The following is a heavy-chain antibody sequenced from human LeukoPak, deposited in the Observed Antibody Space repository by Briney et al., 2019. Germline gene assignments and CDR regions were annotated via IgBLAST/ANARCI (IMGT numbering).Heavy chain of an antibody. D-gene: IGHD3-22*01. CDR1: GGSISSYY. J-gene: IGHJ4*02. Sequence: SETLSLTCTVSGGSISSYYWSWIRQPPGKGLEWIGYIYYSGSTNYNPSLKSRVTISVDTSKNQFSLRLSSVTAADTAVYYCARVDTMIVAGIDYWGQGTLVTVSS. CDR2: IYYSGST. V-gene: IGHV4-59*01. CDR3: ARVDTMIVAGIDY.